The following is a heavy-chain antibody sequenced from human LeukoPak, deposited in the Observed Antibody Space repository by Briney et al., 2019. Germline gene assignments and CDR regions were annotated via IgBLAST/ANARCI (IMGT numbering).Heavy chain of an antibody. J-gene: IGHJ4*02. V-gene: IGHV4-4*02. CDR2: IYHSGST. D-gene: IGHD3-9*01. Sequence: PSDTLSLTCAVSGGSISSSNWWSWVRPPPGKGLEWIGEIYHSGSTNYNPSLKSRVAISVDKSKNQFSLKLSSVTAADTAVYYCARLPQPSDILTAYANSFDYWGQGSLVTVSS. CDR3: ARLPQPSDILTAYANSFDY. CDR1: GGSISSSNW.